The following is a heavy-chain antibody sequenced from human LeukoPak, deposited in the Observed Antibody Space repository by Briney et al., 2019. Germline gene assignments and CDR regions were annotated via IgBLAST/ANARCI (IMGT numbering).Heavy chain of an antibody. CDR3: AKDDSTVSGARSLSDY. J-gene: IGHJ4*02. Sequence: PGGSLRLSCAASGFTFSSYAMSWVRQAPGKGLEWVSAISGSGGSTYYADSVKGRFTISRDNSKNTLYLQMNSLRAEDTAVYYCAKDDSTVSGARSLSDYWGQGTLVTVSS. D-gene: IGHD2-21*01. V-gene: IGHV3-23*01. CDR2: ISGSGGST. CDR1: GFTFSSYA.